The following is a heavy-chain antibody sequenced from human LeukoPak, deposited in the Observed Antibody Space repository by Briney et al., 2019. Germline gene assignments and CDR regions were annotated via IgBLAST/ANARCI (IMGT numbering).Heavy chain of an antibody. Sequence: GGSLRLSCTASGFTFGDFAMRWLRPAPGKGRVGGGFIRSKAYGGTTEYAASVKGRFTISRDDSKSIAYLQMNSLKAEDTAVYYCTRDSGDSSGWYPSDFDYWGQGTLVTVSS. CDR1: GFTFGDFA. CDR3: TRDSGDSSGWYPSDFDY. CDR2: IRSKAYGGTT. D-gene: IGHD6-19*01. J-gene: IGHJ4*02. V-gene: IGHV3-49*03.